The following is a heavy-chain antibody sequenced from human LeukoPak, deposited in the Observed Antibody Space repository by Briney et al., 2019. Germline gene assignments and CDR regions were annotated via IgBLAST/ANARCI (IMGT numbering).Heavy chain of an antibody. D-gene: IGHD4-11*01. V-gene: IGHV3-11*01. J-gene: IGHJ4*02. Sequence: PGGSQRLSCTASGFTFSDYYMSWIRQAPGKGLEWVAYISGDRIMIYHIDSVKGRFTISRDNAKNSLFLQMNNLRAEDTAVYYCAKSRTTVDYWGQGTLVTVSS. CDR1: GFTFSDYY. CDR2: ISGDRIMI. CDR3: AKSRTTVDY.